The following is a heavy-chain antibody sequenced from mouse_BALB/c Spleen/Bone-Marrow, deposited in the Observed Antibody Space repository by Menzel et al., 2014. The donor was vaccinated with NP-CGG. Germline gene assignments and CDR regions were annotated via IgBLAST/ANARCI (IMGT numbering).Heavy chain of an antibody. Sequence: VQLQQSGAELVKPGASVKSSCTASGFNIKDSYMHWVKQRPEQGLEWIGRIDPANGNTNYDPKFQGKATITVDTSSTTAYLQLSSLTSEDAAVYYCAPCYGGQWFAYWGQGTLVTVSA. CDR3: APCYGGQWFAY. J-gene: IGHJ3*01. V-gene: IGHV14-3*02. D-gene: IGHD1-2*01. CDR2: IDPANGNT. CDR1: GFNIKDSY.